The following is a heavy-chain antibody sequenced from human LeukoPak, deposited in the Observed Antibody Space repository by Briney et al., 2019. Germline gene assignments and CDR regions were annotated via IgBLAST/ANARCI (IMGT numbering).Heavy chain of an antibody. D-gene: IGHD6-19*01. J-gene: IGHJ2*01. CDR3: ARDSCGGGGCHYWYFDL. Sequence: ASVKVSCTASGYTFTSYDINWVRQATGQGLEWMGWINPNSGGTNYAQKFQGRVTMTRDTSISTASMELSGLKPDDTAVYYCARDSCGGGGCHYWYFDLWGRGTLVTVSS. V-gene: IGHV1-2*02. CDR1: GYTFTSYD. CDR2: INPNSGGT.